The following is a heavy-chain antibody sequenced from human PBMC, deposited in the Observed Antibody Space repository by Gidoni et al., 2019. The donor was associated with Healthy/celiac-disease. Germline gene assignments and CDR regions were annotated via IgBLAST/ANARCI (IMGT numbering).Heavy chain of an antibody. V-gene: IGHV1-69*01. CDR1: GGPFSSYA. CDR3: ARAPADTAMANYYYYGMDV. CDR2: ITPIFGTA. D-gene: IGHD5-18*01. J-gene: IGHJ6*02. Sequence: QVQLVQSGAEVKKPGSSVKVSCKASGGPFSSYAISWVRQAPGQGLEWMGGITPIFGTANYAQKFQGRVTITADESTSTAYMELSSLRSEDTAVDYCARAPADTAMANYYYYGMDVWGQGTTVTVSS.